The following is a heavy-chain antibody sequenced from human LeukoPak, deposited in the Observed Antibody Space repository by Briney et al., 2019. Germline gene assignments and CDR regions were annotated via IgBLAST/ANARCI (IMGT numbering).Heavy chain of an antibody. CDR2: IYHSGST. D-gene: IGHD6-13*01. Sequence: PSGTLSLTCAVSGGSISSSNWWSWVRQPPGKGLEWIGEIYHSGSTNYNPSLKSRVTISVDKSKNQFSLKLRSVTAADTAVYYCARINIAADGNPLDYWGQGTLVTVSS. J-gene: IGHJ4*02. V-gene: IGHV4-4*02. CDR1: GGSISSSNW. CDR3: ARINIAADGNPLDY.